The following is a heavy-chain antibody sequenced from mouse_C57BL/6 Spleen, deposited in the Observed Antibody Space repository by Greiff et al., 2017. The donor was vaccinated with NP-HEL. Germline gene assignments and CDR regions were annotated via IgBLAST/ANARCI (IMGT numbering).Heavy chain of an antibody. CDR2: IWSGGST. V-gene: IGHV2-4*01. D-gene: IGHD1-1*01. CDR3: GKGGVTSVAGDY. J-gene: IGHJ4*01. Sequence: QVHVKQSGPGLVQPSQSLSITCTVSGFSLTSYGVHWVRQPPGKGLEWLGVIWSGGSTDYNAAFISRLSISKDNSKSQVFFKMSSLQADDTAIYYCGKGGVTSVAGDYWGQGTSVTASS. CDR1: GFSLTSYG.